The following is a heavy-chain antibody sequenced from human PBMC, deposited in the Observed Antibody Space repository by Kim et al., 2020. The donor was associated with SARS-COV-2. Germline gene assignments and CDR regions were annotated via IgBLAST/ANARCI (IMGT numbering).Heavy chain of an antibody. D-gene: IGHD3-9*01. Sequence: SETLSLTCTVSGGSISSGGYYWSWIRQHPGKGLEWIGYIYYSGSTYYNPSLKSRVTISVDTSKNQFSLKLSSVTAADTAVYYCARGVPAPGRNFDWFPFDYWGQGTLVTVSS. CDR2: IYYSGST. J-gene: IGHJ4*02. CDR1: GGSISSGGYY. V-gene: IGHV4-31*03. CDR3: ARGVPAPGRNFDWFPFDY.